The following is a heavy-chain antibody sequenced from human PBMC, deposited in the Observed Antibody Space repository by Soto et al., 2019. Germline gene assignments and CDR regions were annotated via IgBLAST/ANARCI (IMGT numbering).Heavy chain of an antibody. J-gene: IGHJ4*02. CDR2: IKPDGSEK. Sequence: GGSLRLSCAASGFTFSSYWMSWVRQAPGKGLEWVANIKPDGSEKYYVDSVKGRFTISRDNARNSLYLQMNSLRAEDTAVYYCARGPLDPANLFDYWGQGTLVTVSS. CDR3: ARGPLDPANLFDY. V-gene: IGHV3-7*01. D-gene: IGHD2-15*01. CDR1: GFTFSSYW.